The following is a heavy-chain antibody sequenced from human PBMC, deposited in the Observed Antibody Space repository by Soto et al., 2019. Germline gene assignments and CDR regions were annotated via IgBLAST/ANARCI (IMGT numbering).Heavy chain of an antibody. D-gene: IGHD3-3*02. CDR3: ARIAFYNWFDP. CDR1: GFSLSNARMG. Sequence: SGPTLVNPTQTLTLTCTFSGFSLSNARMGVSWIRQPPGKALEWLAHIFSNDEKSYSTSLKSRLTISKDTSKSQVVLTMTNMDPVDTATYYCARIAFYNWFDPWGQGTLVTVSS. CDR2: IFSNDEK. J-gene: IGHJ5*02. V-gene: IGHV2-26*01.